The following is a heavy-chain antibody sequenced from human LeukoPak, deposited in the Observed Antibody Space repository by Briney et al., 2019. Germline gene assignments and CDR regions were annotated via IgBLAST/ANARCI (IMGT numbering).Heavy chain of an antibody. D-gene: IGHD3-3*01. J-gene: IGHJ4*02. CDR3: ARVGGLVSSFDY. CDR2: IYHSGST. V-gene: IGHV4-4*02. CDR1: GGSISSSNW. Sequence: PSGTLSLTCAVSGGSISSSNWWSWVRQPPGKGLEWIGEIYHSGSTNYNPSLKGRVTISVDKSKNQFSLKLSSVTAADTAVYYCARVGGLVSSFDYWGQGTLVTVSS.